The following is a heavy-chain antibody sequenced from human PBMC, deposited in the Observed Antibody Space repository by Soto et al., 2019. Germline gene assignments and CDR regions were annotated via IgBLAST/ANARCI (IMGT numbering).Heavy chain of an antibody. CDR3: AKTERGDYYDSSGPSGYFDY. D-gene: IGHD3-22*01. J-gene: IGHJ4*02. CDR1: GFTFSSYA. V-gene: IGHV3-23*01. CDR2: ISGSGGST. Sequence: EVQLLESGGGLVQPGGSLRLSCEAPGFTFSSYAMSWVRQAPGKGLEWVSAISGSGGSTYYADSVKGRFTISRDNSKNTLYLQMNSLRAEDTAVYYCAKTERGDYYDSSGPSGYFDYWGQGTLVTVSS.